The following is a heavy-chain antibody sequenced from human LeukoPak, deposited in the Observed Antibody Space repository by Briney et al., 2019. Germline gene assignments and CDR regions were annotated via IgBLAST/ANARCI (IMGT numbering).Heavy chain of an antibody. J-gene: IGHJ6*04. V-gene: IGHV3-7*03. CDR2: IKQDGSEK. Sequence: PGGSLRLSCAASGFTFSSYWMSWVRQAPGKGLEWVANIKQDGSEKYYVDSVKGRFTISRDNAKNSLYLQMNSLRAEDTAVYYCAKESMVRGVIRYYYGMDAWGKGTTVTVSS. D-gene: IGHD3-10*01. CDR3: AKESMVRGVIRYYYGMDA. CDR1: GFTFSSYW.